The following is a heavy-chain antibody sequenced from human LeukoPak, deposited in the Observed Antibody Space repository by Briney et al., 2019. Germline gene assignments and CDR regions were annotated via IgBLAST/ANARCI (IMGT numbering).Heavy chain of an antibody. J-gene: IGHJ6*03. V-gene: IGHV1-18*01. Sequence: ASVTVSCKASGYTFTSYGISWVRQAPGQGLEGMGGISAYNGNTNYAQKLQGRVTMTTDTSTSTAYMELRNLRSDDTAVYYCPSDRRRGYYDILTGWDYYMDVWAKGPRVTISS. CDR3: PSDRRRGYYDILTGWDYYMDV. CDR1: GYTFTSYG. CDR2: ISAYNGNT. D-gene: IGHD3-9*01.